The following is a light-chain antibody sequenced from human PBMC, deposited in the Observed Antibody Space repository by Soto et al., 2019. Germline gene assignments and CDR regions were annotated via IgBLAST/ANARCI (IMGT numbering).Light chain of an antibody. CDR3: QHCS. J-gene: IGKJ1*01. CDR2: SAS. Sequence: DIQITQSPSTLSSSFGDRVTITCRASQTINLWLAGKQQNPGEVPKLLIYSASVLESGVPSSCSGIGSRTECTHTDSRLQPEGDATNYYQHCSFGQGTKVDIK. V-gene: IGKV1-5*03. CDR1: QTINLW.